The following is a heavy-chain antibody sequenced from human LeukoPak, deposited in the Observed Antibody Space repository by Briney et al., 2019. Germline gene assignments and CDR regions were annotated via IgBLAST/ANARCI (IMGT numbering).Heavy chain of an antibody. D-gene: IGHD5-18*01. CDR1: GGTFSSYA. CDR3: ARDRVDTAMVPFDY. CDR2: IIPIFGTA. Sequence: SVKVSCKASGGTFSSYAISWVRQAPGQGLEWMGGIIPIFGTANYAQKFQGRVTITADESTGTAYMELSSLRSEDTAVYYCARDRVDTAMVPFDYWGQGTLVTVSS. J-gene: IGHJ4*02. V-gene: IGHV1-69*01.